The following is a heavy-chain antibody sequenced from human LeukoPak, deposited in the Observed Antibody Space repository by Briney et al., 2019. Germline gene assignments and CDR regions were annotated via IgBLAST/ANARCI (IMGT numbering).Heavy chain of an antibody. V-gene: IGHV1-8*01. CDR1: GYTFTSYD. CDR2: MNPNSGNT. D-gene: IGHD5-18*01. Sequence: GASVKVSCKASGYTFTSYDINWVRQATGQGLEWMGWMNPNSGNTGYAQKFQGRVTMTRDTSISTAYMELSRLRSDDTAVYYCARDVDTAMVFDYWGQGTLVTVSS. CDR3: ARDVDTAMVFDY. J-gene: IGHJ4*02.